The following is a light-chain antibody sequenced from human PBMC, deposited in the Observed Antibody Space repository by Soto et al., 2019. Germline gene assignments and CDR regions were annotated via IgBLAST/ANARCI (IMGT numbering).Light chain of an antibody. CDR2: AAS. V-gene: IGKV1-39*01. Sequence: IQMTQSPSSLSAPAGHRVTITCRASQGISIYINWYQQIPGKAPKLLIFAASSLQSGVPSRFSGSGSGTDFTLTISTLQPDDFATYYCQQSYNTVITFGQGTRLEIK. CDR3: QQSYNTVIT. CDR1: QGISIY. J-gene: IGKJ5*01.